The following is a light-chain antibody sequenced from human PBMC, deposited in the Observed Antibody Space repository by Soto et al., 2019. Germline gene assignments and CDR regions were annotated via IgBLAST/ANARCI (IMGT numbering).Light chain of an antibody. CDR1: SSHIETYDL. V-gene: IGLV2-14*02. CDR2: EVF. CDR3: AAWDDSLNGVV. Sequence: QSALAQPASVSGSPGQSITISCTGPSSHIETYDLVSWYQQHPGKAPKLILYEVFKRPSGVPDRFSGSKSGASASLAISGLQSEDEADYYCAAWDDSLNGVVFGGGTQLTVL. J-gene: IGLJ2*01.